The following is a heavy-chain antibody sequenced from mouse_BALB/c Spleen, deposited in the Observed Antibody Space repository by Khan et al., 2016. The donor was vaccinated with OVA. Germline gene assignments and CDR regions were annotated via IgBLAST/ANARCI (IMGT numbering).Heavy chain of an antibody. CDR1: GFSLTGYG. CDR3: ARAYYGNYKKAMDY. Sequence: VELVESGPGLVAPSQSLSITCTVSGFSLTGYGVNWVRQPPGKGLEWLGMIWGDGSTDYNSALKSRLSISKDNSKSQVFLKMNSLQTDDTASYYCARAYYGNYKKAMDYWGQGTSVTVSS. CDR2: IWGDGST. V-gene: IGHV2-6-7*01. D-gene: IGHD2-10*01. J-gene: IGHJ4*01.